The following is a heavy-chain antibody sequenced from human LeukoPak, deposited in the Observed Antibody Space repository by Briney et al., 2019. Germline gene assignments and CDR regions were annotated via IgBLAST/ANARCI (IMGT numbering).Heavy chain of an antibody. CDR2: ITGSSDYI. J-gene: IGHJ4*02. V-gene: IGHV3-21*01. D-gene: IGHD3-10*01. CDR1: GFTFSSYS. CDR3: ARDLNFYASGRGFDY. Sequence: GGSLRLSCAASGFTFSSYSMNWVRHAPGKGLEWVSSITGSSDYIHYADSVRGRFTISRDNAKNSLYLQMNSLRAEDTAVYYCARDLNFYASGRGFDYWGQGTLVTVSS.